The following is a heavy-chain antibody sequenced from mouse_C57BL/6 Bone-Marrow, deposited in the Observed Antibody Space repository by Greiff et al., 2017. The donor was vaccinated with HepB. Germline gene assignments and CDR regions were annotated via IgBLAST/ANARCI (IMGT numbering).Heavy chain of an antibody. J-gene: IGHJ2*01. CDR3: ARGVSPLGGY. V-gene: IGHV1-4*01. Sequence: QVQLQQSGAELARPGASVKMSCKASGYTFTSYTMHWVKQRPGQGLEWIGYINPSSGYTKYNQKFKDKATLTADKSSSTAYMQLSSLTSEGSAVYYGARGVSPLGGYWGQGTTLTVSS. D-gene: IGHD4-1*01. CDR1: GYTFTSYT. CDR2: INPSSGYT.